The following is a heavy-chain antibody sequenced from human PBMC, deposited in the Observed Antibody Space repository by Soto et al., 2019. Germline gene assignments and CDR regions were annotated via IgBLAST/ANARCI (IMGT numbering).Heavy chain of an antibody. CDR1: GGSISTYY. CDR3: ARYCYGGSCPDY. J-gene: IGHJ4*02. CDR2: IYYTGST. V-gene: IGHV4-59*01. Sequence: QVQLQESGPGLVKPSETLSLTCTVSGGSISTYYWTWIRQPPGKGLEWIGNIYYTGSTNYNPSLKSRVTISVDTSKNQFSLKLRSVTAADTAVYYCARYCYGGSCPDYWGQGTLVTVSS. D-gene: IGHD2-15*01.